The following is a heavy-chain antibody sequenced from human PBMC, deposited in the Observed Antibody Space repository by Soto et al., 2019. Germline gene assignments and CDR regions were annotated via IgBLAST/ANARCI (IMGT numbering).Heavy chain of an antibody. Sequence: GASVKVSCKASGGTFSSYAISWVRQAPGQGLEWMGGIIPIFGTANYAQKFQGRVTITADESTSTAYMELSSLRSEDTAVYYCARMIAAPNKNTFDYWGQGTLVTVSS. V-gene: IGHV1-69*13. CDR3: ARMIAAPNKNTFDY. D-gene: IGHD6-13*01. CDR2: IIPIFGTA. J-gene: IGHJ4*02. CDR1: GGTFSSYA.